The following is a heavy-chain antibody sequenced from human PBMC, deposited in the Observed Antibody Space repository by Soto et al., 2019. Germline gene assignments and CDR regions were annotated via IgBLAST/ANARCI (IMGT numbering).Heavy chain of an antibody. Sequence: SETLSLTCAFSGYSISSGYYWGWIRQPPGKGLEWIGSIYHSGSTYYNPSLKSRVTISVDTSKNQFSLKLSSVTAADTAVYYCARLQSRYGMDVWGQGTTVTVSS. CDR2: IYHSGST. D-gene: IGHD4-4*01. CDR3: ARLQSRYGMDV. CDR1: GYSISSGYY. J-gene: IGHJ6*02. V-gene: IGHV4-38-2*01.